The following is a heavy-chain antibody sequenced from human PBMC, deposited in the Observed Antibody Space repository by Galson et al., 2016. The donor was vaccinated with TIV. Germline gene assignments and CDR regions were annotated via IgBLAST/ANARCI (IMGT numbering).Heavy chain of an antibody. CDR2: VSASGGGA. CDR3: AKGIENWFIFRY. J-gene: IGHJ4*01. CDR1: GLTFRHYD. D-gene: IGHD3-3*02. Sequence: SLRLSCAASGLTFRHYDMNWVRQAPGKGPEWVSFVSASGGGAFYADSVKGRFTVSRDNSKNTLFLQMNSLRAEDTAVYYCAKGIENWFIFRYWGHGTLVTVSS. V-gene: IGHV3-23*01.